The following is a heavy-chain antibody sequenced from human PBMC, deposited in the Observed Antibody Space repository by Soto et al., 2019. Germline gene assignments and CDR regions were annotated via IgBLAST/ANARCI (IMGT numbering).Heavy chain of an antibody. Sequence: ASVKVSCKASGYTFTSYGISWVRQAPGQGLEWMGWISAYNGNTNYAQKLQGRVTMTTDTSTSTAYMELRSLRSDDTAVYYCARDLGRTQWLVRGWFDPWGQGTLVTVSS. D-gene: IGHD6-19*01. J-gene: IGHJ5*02. CDR3: ARDLGRTQWLVRGWFDP. V-gene: IGHV1-18*01. CDR1: GYTFTSYG. CDR2: ISAYNGNT.